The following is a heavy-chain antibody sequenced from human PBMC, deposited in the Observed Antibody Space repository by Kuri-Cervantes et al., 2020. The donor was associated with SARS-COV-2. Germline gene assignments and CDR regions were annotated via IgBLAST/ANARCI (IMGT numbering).Heavy chain of an antibody. V-gene: IGHV3-53*05. Sequence: GGSLRLSCAASGFTVSSNYMSWVRQAPGKGLEWVSVICSGGSSTYYADSVKGRFTISRDNSKNTLYLQMNSLRAEDTAVYYCAKDARAAAGHFDYWGQGTLVTVSS. D-gene: IGHD6-13*01. CDR1: GFTVSSNY. CDR2: ICSGGSST. CDR3: AKDARAAAGHFDY. J-gene: IGHJ4*02.